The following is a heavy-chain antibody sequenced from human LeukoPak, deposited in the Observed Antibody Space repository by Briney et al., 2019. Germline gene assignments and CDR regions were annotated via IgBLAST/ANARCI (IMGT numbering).Heavy chain of an antibody. V-gene: IGHV3-7*01. Sequence: GGSLRLSCAASGFTFSIYWMSWVRQAPGKGLEWVANIKQDGSEKYYVDSVKGRFTISRDNAKNSLYLQMNSLRAEDTAVYYCARDRYRGSYDYWGQGTLVTVSS. D-gene: IGHD1-26*01. J-gene: IGHJ4*02. CDR2: IKQDGSEK. CDR3: ARDRYRGSYDY. CDR1: GFTFSIYW.